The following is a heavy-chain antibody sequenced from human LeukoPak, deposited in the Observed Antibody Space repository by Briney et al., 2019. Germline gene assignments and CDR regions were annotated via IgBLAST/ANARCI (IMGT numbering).Heavy chain of an antibody. Sequence: PGGSLRLSCAASGFTFSSYGMHWVRQAPGKGLEWVAFIRYDGSNKYYADSVKGRFTISRDNSKNTLYLQMNSLRADDTALYFCARDVRGFRKPIDAWGQGTLVTVSS. CDR2: IRYDGSNK. J-gene: IGHJ5*02. CDR1: GFTFSSYG. CDR3: ARDVRGFRKPIDA. V-gene: IGHV3-30*02. D-gene: IGHD1-26*01.